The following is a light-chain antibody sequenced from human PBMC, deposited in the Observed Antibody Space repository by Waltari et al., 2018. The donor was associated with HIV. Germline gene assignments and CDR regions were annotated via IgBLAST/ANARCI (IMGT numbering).Light chain of an antibody. CDR3: QQYVRSPKT. J-gene: IGKJ3*01. Sequence: EIVLTQSPGTLSLSPGERATLSCRASQTIDSNYLAWYQQQPGQAPRLLIYGASNRATGIPDRFSGSGSGTDFTLTISRLEPEDFAVYYCQQYVRSPKTFGPGAKVEIK. CDR2: GAS. CDR1: QTIDSNY. V-gene: IGKV3-20*01.